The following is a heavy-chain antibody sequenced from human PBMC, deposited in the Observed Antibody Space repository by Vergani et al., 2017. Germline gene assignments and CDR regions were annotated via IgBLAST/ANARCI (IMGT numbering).Heavy chain of an antibody. CDR1: GGSISSSSYY. CDR3: ASPNSTYYDVWSGYLTSKQFDY. Sequence: QLQLQESGPGLVKPSETLSLTCTVSGGSISSSSYYWGWIRQPPGKGLEWIGSIYYSGSTYYNPSLKSRVTISVDTSKNQFSLKLSSVTAADTAVYYGASPNSTYYDVWSGYLTSKQFDYWGQGTLVTVSS. V-gene: IGHV4-39*01. J-gene: IGHJ4*02. CDR2: IYYSGST. D-gene: IGHD3-3*01.